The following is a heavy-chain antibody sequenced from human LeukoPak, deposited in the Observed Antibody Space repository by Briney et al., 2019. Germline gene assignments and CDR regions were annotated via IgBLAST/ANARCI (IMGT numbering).Heavy chain of an antibody. D-gene: IGHD6-19*01. CDR2: IYSGGST. CDR1: GFTVSSNY. V-gene: IGHV3-66*02. J-gene: IGHJ3*02. CDR3: ARDMNQWPNNDAFDI. Sequence: GGSLRLSCAASGFTVSSNYMSWVRQAPGKGLEWVSVIYSGGSTYYADSVKGRFTISIDNSKNTLYLQMNSLRAEDTAVYYCARDMNQWPNNDAFDIWGQGTMVTVSS.